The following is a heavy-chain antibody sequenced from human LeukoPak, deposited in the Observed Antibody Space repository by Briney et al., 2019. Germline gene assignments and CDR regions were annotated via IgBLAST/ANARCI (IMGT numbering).Heavy chain of an antibody. CDR1: GFTFSDYY. V-gene: IGHV3-11*01. CDR3: ARGGWETYYYGSGSYYFDY. Sequence: GGSLRLSCAASGFTFSDYYMSWIRQAPGKGLEWVSYISSSGSTIYYAGSVKGRFTISRDNAKNSLYLQMNSLRAEDTAVYYCARGGWETYYYGSGSYYFDYWGQGTLVTVSS. D-gene: IGHD3-10*01. CDR2: ISSSGSTI. J-gene: IGHJ4*02.